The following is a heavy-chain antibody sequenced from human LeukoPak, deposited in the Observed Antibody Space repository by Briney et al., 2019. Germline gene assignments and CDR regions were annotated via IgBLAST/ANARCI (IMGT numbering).Heavy chain of an antibody. Sequence: SETLSLTCAVYGGSFSGYYWSWIRQPPGKGLEWIGEINHSGSTNYNPSLKSRVTISVDTSKNQFSLKLSSVTAADTAVYYCARGYYYYDSSGYYQPDVGYYFDYWGQGTLVTVSS. CDR1: GGSFSGYY. J-gene: IGHJ4*02. CDR3: ARGYYYYDSSGYYQPDVGYYFDY. V-gene: IGHV4-34*01. CDR2: INHSGST. D-gene: IGHD3-22*01.